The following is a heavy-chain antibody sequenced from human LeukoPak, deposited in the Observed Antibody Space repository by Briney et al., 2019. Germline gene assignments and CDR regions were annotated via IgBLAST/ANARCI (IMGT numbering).Heavy chain of an antibody. V-gene: IGHV3-48*03. D-gene: IGHD6-19*01. CDR3: ARDALIGVAGTDACDK. CDR1: GFTFSLYE. J-gene: IGHJ3*01. Sequence: GGSLRLSCAASGFTFSLYEMNWVRQAPGKGLEWVAYISSSGRSDLYADSVKGRFSISRDNVNDLVHLEMNSLRGEDTAVYYRARDALIGVAGTDACDKWGEGTVVIVAS. CDR2: ISSSGRSD.